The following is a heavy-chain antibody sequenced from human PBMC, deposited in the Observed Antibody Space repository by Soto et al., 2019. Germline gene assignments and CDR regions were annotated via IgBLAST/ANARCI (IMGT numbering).Heavy chain of an antibody. CDR2: ISPGDSDT. J-gene: IGHJ6*02. CDR1: GYSFTSYW. V-gene: IGHV5-51*01. Sequence: EVQLVQSGAEGKKPGESLKISCKGSGYSFTSYWFGWVRQMPGKGQEWMGIISPGDSDTRYSPSFQGQVTISADKSISTAYLQWSSLKASDTATYYCARHVDRAMALYHYYSMDVWGQGTTVTVSS. D-gene: IGHD5-18*01. CDR3: ARHVDRAMALYHYYSMDV.